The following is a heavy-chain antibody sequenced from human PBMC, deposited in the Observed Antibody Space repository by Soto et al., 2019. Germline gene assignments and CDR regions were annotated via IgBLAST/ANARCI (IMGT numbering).Heavy chain of an antibody. J-gene: IGHJ4*02. CDR2: IYGGGNGP. D-gene: IGHD2-2*03. CDR1: GFTFSDFA. CDR3: AKMEGMDPWAYSFDY. Sequence: EVQVLESGGGLVQPGGSLRLSCAATGFTFSDFAMSWVRQAPGKGLEWVSRIYGGGNGPHYADSVKGRVTISRDNSKNTFYLQMNSLRAEDTAVYYCAKMEGMDPWAYSFDYWGQGTPVTVSS. V-gene: IGHV3-23*01.